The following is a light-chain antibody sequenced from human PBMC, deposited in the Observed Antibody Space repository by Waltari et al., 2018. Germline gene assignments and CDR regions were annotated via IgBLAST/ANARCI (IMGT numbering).Light chain of an antibody. CDR1: QGIRND. Sequence: AIQMTQSPSSLSASVGDRVTITCRASQGIRNDLVWYQQKPGKAPKVLIYAASSLQTGVPSRFSGSGSGTDFTLTISSLQPEDFATYYCLQDYNYPRTFGQGTKVDIK. V-gene: IGKV1-6*01. J-gene: IGKJ1*01. CDR3: LQDYNYPRT. CDR2: AAS.